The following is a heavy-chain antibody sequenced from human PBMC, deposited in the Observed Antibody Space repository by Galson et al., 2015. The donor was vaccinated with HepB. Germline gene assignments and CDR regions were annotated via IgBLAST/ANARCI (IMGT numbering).Heavy chain of an antibody. J-gene: IGHJ3*02. V-gene: IGHV4-59*01. CDR1: GGFSSNYC. Sequence: ETLSLTCTVSGGFSSNYCWNWIRQPPGKGLEWIGSIFCIGTTNYNPSLKSRATVSVDTSLNQLSLELTSVTAADTAVYYCAREVVTVDTWGGDAFDIWGQGTKATVSS. D-gene: IGHD2-2*01. CDR3: AREVVTVDTWGGDAFDI. CDR2: IFCIGTT.